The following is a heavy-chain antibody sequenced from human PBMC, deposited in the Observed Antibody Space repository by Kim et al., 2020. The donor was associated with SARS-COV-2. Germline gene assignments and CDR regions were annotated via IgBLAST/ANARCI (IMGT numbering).Heavy chain of an antibody. Sequence: SETLSLTCTVSGGSISSSSYYWGWIRQPPGKGLEWIGSIYYSGSTYYNPSLKSRVTISVDTSKNQFSLKLSSVTAADTAVYYCARTLSVLRYFDWLLGSIDCWGQGTLVTVSS. D-gene: IGHD3-9*01. V-gene: IGHV4-39*01. CDR3: ARTLSVLRYFDWLLGSIDC. J-gene: IGHJ4*02. CDR1: GGSISSSSYY. CDR2: IYYSGST.